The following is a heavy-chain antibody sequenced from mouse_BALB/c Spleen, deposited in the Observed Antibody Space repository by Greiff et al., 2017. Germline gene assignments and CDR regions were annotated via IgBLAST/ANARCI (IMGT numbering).Heavy chain of an antibody. Sequence: VQLKESGGGLVQPGGSLKLSCAASGFTFSSYGMSWVRQTPDKRLELVATINSNGGSTYYPDSVKGRFTISRDNAKNTLYLQMSSLKSEDTAMYYCARGITWFAYWGQGTLVTVSA. J-gene: IGHJ3*01. D-gene: IGHD2-4*01. CDR2: INSNGGST. V-gene: IGHV5-6-3*01. CDR3: ARGITWFAY. CDR1: GFTFSSYG.